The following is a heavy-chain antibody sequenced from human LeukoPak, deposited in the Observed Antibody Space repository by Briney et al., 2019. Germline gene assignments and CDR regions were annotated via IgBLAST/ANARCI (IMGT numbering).Heavy chain of an antibody. CDR1: GGSIFSYY. CDR3: ARHLNNCGDDCYIFDY. J-gene: IGHJ4*02. Sequence: SETLSLTCTVSGGSIFSYYWSWIRQPPGKGLEWMGYVYYSGSTNYNPSLKSRVTISVDTSKNQFSLRVSSVTAADTAVYYCARHLNNCGDDCYIFDYWGQGTLVTVSS. D-gene: IGHD2-21*01. CDR2: VYYSGST. V-gene: IGHV4-59*08.